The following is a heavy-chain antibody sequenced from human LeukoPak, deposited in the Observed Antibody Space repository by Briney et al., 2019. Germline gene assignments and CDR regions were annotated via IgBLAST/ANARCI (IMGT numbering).Heavy chain of an antibody. CDR1: GFAFSSYA. J-gene: IGHJ4*02. CDR2: ISNNGGRT. Sequence: GGSLRLSCSASGFAFSSYAMHWVRQAPGKGLQYVSTISNNGGRTYYADSVKGRFAISRDNSKNTAYLQMSSLRAEDTAVYHCVKDLVAGTAYWGQGTLVTVSS. CDR3: VKDLVAGTAY. D-gene: IGHD6-19*01. V-gene: IGHV3-64D*06.